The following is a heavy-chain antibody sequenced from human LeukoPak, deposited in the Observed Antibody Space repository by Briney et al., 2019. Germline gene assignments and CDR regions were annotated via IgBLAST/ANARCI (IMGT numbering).Heavy chain of an antibody. CDR3: ARGAHIWYYDSSGYPEYFQH. J-gene: IGHJ1*01. Sequence: SETLSLTCAVYGGSFSGYYLRWIRQPPGKGLEWVGEINHSGSTNYNPALKSRVTISVDTSTNQFSLKLSSVTAADTAVYYCARGAHIWYYDSSGYPEYFQHWGQGTLVTVSS. V-gene: IGHV4-34*01. D-gene: IGHD3-22*01. CDR2: INHSGST. CDR1: GGSFSGYY.